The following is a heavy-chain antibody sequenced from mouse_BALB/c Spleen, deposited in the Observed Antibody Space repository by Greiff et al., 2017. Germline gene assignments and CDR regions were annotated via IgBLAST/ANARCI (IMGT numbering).Heavy chain of an antibody. CDR1: GFTFSSYG. D-gene: IGHD2-10*02. CDR3: ARWEYGNYNFDY. V-gene: IGHV5-6*01. CDR2: ISSGGSYT. Sequence: EVMLVESGGDLVKPGGSLKLSCAASGFTFSSYGMSWVRQTPDKRLEWVATISSGGSYTYYPDSVKGRFTISRDNAKNTLYLQMSSLKSEDTAMYYCARWEYGNYNFDYWGQGTTLTVSS. J-gene: IGHJ2*01.